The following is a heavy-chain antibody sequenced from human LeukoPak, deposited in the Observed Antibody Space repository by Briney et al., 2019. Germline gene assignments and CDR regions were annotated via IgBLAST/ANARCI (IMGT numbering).Heavy chain of an antibody. D-gene: IGHD2-2*01. CDR2: INPNSGGT. CDR3: ARDGGYCSSTSCPDY. Sequence: ASVKVSCKASGYTFTGYYMHWVRQAPGQRLEWMGWINPNSGGTNHAQKFQGRVTMTRDTSISTAYMELSRLRSDDTAVYYCARDGGYCSSTSCPDYWGQGTLVTVSS. V-gene: IGHV1-2*02. J-gene: IGHJ4*02. CDR1: GYTFTGYY.